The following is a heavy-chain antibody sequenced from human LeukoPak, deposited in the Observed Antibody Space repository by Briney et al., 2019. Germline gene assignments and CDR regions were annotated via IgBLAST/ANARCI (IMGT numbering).Heavy chain of an antibody. CDR2: ISYDGSNK. J-gene: IGHJ4*02. CDR3: AKDGFEVVPAAILWEGRPDLAYYFDY. V-gene: IGHV3-30*18. CDR1: GFTFSSYG. D-gene: IGHD2-2*02. Sequence: GGSLRLSCAASGFTFSSYGMHWVRQAPGKGLEWVAVISYDGSNKYYADSVKGRFTISRDNSKNTLYLQMNSLRAEDTAVYYCAKDGFEVVPAAILWEGRPDLAYYFDYWGQGTLVTVSS.